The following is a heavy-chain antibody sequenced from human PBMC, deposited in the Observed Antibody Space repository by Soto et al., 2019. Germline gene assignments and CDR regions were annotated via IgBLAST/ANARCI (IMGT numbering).Heavy chain of an antibody. CDR1: GASFSGYY. V-gene: IGHV4-4*07. D-gene: IGHD6-13*01. J-gene: IGHJ5*02. CDR3: AREAAETVGDGYWCDP. CDR2: VYTNGHT. Sequence: ASETLSLTCTVSGASFSGYYCSWIRQPAAKGLEWIGRVYTNGHTDYNPSLTSRVSVSVDTSKNQFSLKLRFVTAADTAVYYCAREAAETVGDGYWCDPWGQGILVTVSS.